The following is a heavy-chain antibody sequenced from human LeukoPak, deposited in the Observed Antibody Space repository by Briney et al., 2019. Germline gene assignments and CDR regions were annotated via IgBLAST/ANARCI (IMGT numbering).Heavy chain of an antibody. CDR3: ARDAYYDFWSGLTGCYCMDV. D-gene: IGHD3-3*01. CDR1: GFTFSSYW. J-gene: IGHJ6*03. V-gene: IGHV3-7*01. Sequence: GGSLRLSCAASGFTFSSYWMSWVRQAPGKGLEWVANIKQDGSEKYYVDSVKGRFTISRDNAKNSPYLQMNSLRAEDTAVYYCARDAYYDFWSGLTGCYCMDVWGKGTTVTVSS. CDR2: IKQDGSEK.